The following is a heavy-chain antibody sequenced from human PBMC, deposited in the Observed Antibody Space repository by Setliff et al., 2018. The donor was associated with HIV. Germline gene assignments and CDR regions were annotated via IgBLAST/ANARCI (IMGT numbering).Heavy chain of an antibody. Sequence: ASVKVSCKASGYTFTNNGISWVRQAPGQGLEWMGWISGFNGNTKYGQNFQGRVTMTMDTSTSTVYMELRSLRSDDTAVYYCARDLGFDYYDSSGYFDLWGRGTLVTVSS. CDR3: ARDLGFDYYDSSGYFDL. CDR2: ISGFNGNT. J-gene: IGHJ2*01. V-gene: IGHV1-18*01. CDR1: GYTFTNNG. D-gene: IGHD3-22*01.